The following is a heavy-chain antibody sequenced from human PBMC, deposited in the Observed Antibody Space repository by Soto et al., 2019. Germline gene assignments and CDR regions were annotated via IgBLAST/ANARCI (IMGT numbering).Heavy chain of an antibody. CDR2: IYYSGST. V-gene: IGHV4-61*01. J-gene: IGHJ6*02. CDR3: ARDRRNRHSGYYYYYGMDV. CDR1: GGSVSSGSYY. D-gene: IGHD1-26*01. Sequence: PSETLSLTCTVSGGSVSSGSYYWSWIRQPPGKGLEWIGYIYYSGSTNYNPSLKSRVTISVDTSKNQFSLKLSSVTAADTAVYYCARDRRNRHSGYYYYYGMDVWGQGTTVTVSS.